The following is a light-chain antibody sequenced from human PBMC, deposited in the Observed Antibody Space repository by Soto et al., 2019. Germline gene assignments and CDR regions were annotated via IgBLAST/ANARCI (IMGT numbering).Light chain of an antibody. J-gene: IGLJ7*01. Sequence: QAVVNQPASVSGSPGQSITISCTGTSNDFGNYKYVSWYQHHPGKAPKLLLYSVNNRPSGVSDRFSGSKSITSASLTISGLQTADEAHYFCASYTMTNTLVFGGGTQLTVL. V-gene: IGLV2-14*01. CDR1: SNDFGNYKY. CDR2: SVN. CDR3: ASYTMTNTLV.